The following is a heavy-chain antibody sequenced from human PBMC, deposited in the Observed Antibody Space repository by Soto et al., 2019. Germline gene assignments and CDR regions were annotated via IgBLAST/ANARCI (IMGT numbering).Heavy chain of an antibody. V-gene: IGHV3-30-3*01. CDR3: ARDDLHYGDHDFDY. Sequence: GGSLRLSCAASGFTFSSYAMHWVRQAPGKGLEWVAVISYDGSNKYYADSVKGRFTISRDNSKNTLYLQMNSLRAEDTAVYYCARDDLHYGDHDFDYWGQGTLVTVSS. J-gene: IGHJ4*02. CDR2: ISYDGSNK. CDR1: GFTFSSYA. D-gene: IGHD4-17*01.